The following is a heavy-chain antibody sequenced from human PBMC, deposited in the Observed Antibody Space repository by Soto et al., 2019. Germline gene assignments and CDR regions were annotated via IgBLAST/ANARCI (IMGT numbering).Heavy chain of an antibody. D-gene: IGHD4-17*01. Sequence: GGSLRLSCTASGFTFGDYAMSWFRQAPGKGLEWVGFIRSKAYGGTTEYAGSVKGRFTISRDDSKSIAYLQMNSLKTEDTAVYYCTRADQYDYGEVKFDYWGQGTLVTVSS. CDR3: TRADQYDYGEVKFDY. CDR2: IRSKAYGGTT. J-gene: IGHJ4*02. V-gene: IGHV3-49*03. CDR1: GFTFGDYA.